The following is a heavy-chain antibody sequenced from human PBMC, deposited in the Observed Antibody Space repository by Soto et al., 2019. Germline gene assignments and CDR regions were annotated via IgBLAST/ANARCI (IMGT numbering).Heavy chain of an antibody. Sequence: QVQLQESGPGLVKPSETLSLTCTVSGGSISSYYWSWIRQPPGKGLEWIGYIYYSGSTNYNPSLKSRVTISVDTSKNQFSLKLSSVTAADTAVYYCARGLGDDFWNPFDPRGQGTLVTVSS. CDR1: GGSISSYY. D-gene: IGHD3-3*01. J-gene: IGHJ5*02. V-gene: IGHV4-59*01. CDR3: ARGLGDDFWNPFDP. CDR2: IYYSGST.